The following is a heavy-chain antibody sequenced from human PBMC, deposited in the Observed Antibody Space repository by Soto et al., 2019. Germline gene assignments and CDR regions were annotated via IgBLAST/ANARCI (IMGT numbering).Heavy chain of an antibody. J-gene: IGHJ4*01. CDR2: IYYSGST. CDR3: ASRSSYCRHTTCYEDYFDY. V-gene: IGHV4-39*01. Sequence: QLQLQETGPGLGKPSDTLSLTCTVAGSSISSRSFYWGWIRHPPGRGVEWIGRIYYSGSTDYDPSLNSRLSTSVDTSNNQFPLRLSSVTAADTAVYYFASRSSYCRHTTCYEDYFDYWGHGILVTVSS. D-gene: IGHD2-2*01. CDR1: GSSISSRSFY.